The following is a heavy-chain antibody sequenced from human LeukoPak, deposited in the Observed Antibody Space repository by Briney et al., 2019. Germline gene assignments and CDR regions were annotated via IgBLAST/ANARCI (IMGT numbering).Heavy chain of an antibody. V-gene: IGHV1-18*01. CDR3: AGRYCSGGDCYSWFDP. J-gene: IGHJ5*02. CDR1: GYTFTGYG. Sequence: ASVKVSCKTSGYTFTGYGITWVRQAPGQGLEWMGWISIYNDNTNYAQNLQGRVTMTTDTSTSTAYMELRSLRSDDTAVYYCAGRYCSGGDCYSWFDPWGQGTLVTVSS. CDR2: ISIYNDNT. D-gene: IGHD2-15*01.